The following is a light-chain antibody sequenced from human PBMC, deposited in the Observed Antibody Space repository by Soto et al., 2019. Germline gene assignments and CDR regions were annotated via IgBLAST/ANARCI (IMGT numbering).Light chain of an antibody. Sequence: DIQMPQSPSPLSASIGDRVTITCRASQSITTFLAWYQQKPGKAPQILIYDASKLEPGVPSRLSGGGSGTEFTLTISSLQPDDFATYYCQQYSTYPLTFGGGTKVDI. V-gene: IGKV1-5*01. J-gene: IGKJ4*01. CDR2: DAS. CDR3: QQYSTYPLT. CDR1: QSITTF.